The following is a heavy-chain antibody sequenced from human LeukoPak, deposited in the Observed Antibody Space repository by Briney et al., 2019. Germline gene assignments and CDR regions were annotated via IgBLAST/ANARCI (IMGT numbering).Heavy chain of an antibody. J-gene: IGHJ5*02. Sequence: ASVKVSCKASGYTFTSYGISWVRQAPGQGLEWMGWISAYNGNTNYAQKLQGRVTMTTDTSTSTAYMELRSLRSDDTAVYYCARVVGYYDSSGYYSSTGRFDPWGQGTLVTVSP. CDR3: ARVVGYYDSSGYYSSTGRFDP. CDR1: GYTFTSYG. CDR2: ISAYNGNT. V-gene: IGHV1-18*01. D-gene: IGHD3-22*01.